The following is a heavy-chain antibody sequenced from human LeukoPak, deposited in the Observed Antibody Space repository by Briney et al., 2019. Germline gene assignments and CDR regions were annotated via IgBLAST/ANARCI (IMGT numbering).Heavy chain of an antibody. CDR1: GGSISSYY. J-gene: IGHJ4*02. V-gene: IGHV4-59*01. CDR2: IYYSGST. CDR3: ARASSSGWIYFDY. Sequence: PSETLSLTCTVSGGSISSYYWSWIRQPPGKGLEWIGNIYYSGSTNYNPSLKSRVTVSVDTSKNLFSLKVNSVTAGDTAVYYCARASSSGWIYFDYWGQGTLVTVSS. D-gene: IGHD6-19*01.